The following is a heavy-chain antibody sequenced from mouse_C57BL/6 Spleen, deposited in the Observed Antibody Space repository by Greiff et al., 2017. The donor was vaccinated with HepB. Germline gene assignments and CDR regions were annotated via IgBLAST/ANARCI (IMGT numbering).Heavy chain of an antibody. V-gene: IGHV3-6*01. Sequence: ESGPGLVKPSQSLSLTCSVTGYSITSGYYWNWIRQFPGNKLEWMGYISYDGSNNYNPSLKNRISITRDTSKNQFFLKLNSVTTEDTATYYCARLLRDWYFDVWGTGTTVTVSS. J-gene: IGHJ1*03. D-gene: IGHD1-1*01. CDR2: ISYDGSN. CDR3: ARLLRDWYFDV. CDR1: GYSITSGYY.